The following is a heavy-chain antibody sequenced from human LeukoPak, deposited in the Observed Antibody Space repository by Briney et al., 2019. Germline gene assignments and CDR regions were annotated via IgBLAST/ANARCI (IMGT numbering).Heavy chain of an antibody. J-gene: IGHJ3*02. CDR2: FDPEDGET. Sequence: ASVKVSCKVSGYTLTELSMHWVRQAPGKGLEWMGGFDPEDGETIYAQKFQGRVTMTEDTSTDTAYMELSSLRSEDAAVYYCATPASWLRDDAFDIWGQGTMVTVSS. CDR3: ATPASWLRDDAFDI. CDR1: GYTLTELS. V-gene: IGHV1-24*01. D-gene: IGHD5-12*01.